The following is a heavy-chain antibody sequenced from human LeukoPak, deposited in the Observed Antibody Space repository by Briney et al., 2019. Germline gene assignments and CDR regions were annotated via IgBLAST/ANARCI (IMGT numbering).Heavy chain of an antibody. CDR3: ARLYEGYCSGGSCYWFDP. Sequence: PSETLSLTCAVYGGSFSGYYWGWIRQPPGKGLEWIGNIYYTGSTYYNPSLKSRVTISVDTSKNQFSLKLSSVTAADTAVYYCARLYEGYCSGGSCYWFDPWGQGILVTVSS. CDR2: IYYTGST. V-gene: IGHV4-34*01. J-gene: IGHJ5*02. CDR1: GGSFSGYY. D-gene: IGHD2-15*01.